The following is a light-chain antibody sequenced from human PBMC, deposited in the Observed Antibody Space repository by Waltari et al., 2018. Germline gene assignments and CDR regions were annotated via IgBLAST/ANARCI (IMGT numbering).Light chain of an antibody. Sequence: QSVLTQPPSASGTPGQRVTISCSGSSPNIGSNYVYWYQQLPGTAPKLLISRNNQRPSGLPARFSGSKAGTSASLAISGLPSEDEADYYCAAWDDSLSGPSVVFGGGTKLTVL. CDR2: RNN. CDR3: AAWDDSLSGPSVV. J-gene: IGLJ2*01. CDR1: SPNIGSNY. V-gene: IGLV1-47*01.